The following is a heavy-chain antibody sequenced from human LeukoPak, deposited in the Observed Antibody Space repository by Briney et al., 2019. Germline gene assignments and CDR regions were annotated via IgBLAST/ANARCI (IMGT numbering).Heavy chain of an antibody. J-gene: IGHJ6*02. D-gene: IGHD2/OR15-2a*01. CDR1: GFAFSGYS. Sequence: GGSLRLSCAASGFAFSGYSINWVRQAPGKGLEWVSSISSRSTYIYYADSVEGRFTISRDNAKDSVYLQMNSLRAEDTGVYYCAREVVIVPDYYYYGLDVWGQGTTVTVSS. CDR2: ISSRSTYI. CDR3: AREVVIVPDYYYYGLDV. V-gene: IGHV3-21*04.